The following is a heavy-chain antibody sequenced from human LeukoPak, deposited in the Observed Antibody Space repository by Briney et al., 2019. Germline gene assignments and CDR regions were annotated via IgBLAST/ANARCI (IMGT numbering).Heavy chain of an antibody. CDR3: ARGLWGFRNSRSFAY. D-gene: IGHD3-16*01. CDR1: GYSFTSNA. J-gene: IGHJ4*02. V-gene: IGHV7-4-1*02. Sequence: GASVKVSCKASGYSFTSNAMQWVRQAPGQGLEWMGWINTNTGNPAYAQGFTGRFVFSLDTSVSTAYLEISSLKAEDSAAYYCARGLWGFRNSRSFAYWGQGTLVTVSS. CDR2: INTNTGNP.